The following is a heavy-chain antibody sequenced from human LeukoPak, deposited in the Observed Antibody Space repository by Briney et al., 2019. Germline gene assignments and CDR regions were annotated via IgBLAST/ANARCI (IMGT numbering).Heavy chain of an antibody. CDR2: IYYSGSA. D-gene: IGHD3-10*01. Sequence: SETLSLTCTVSGGSISSYYWSWIRQPPGKGLEWIGYIYYSGSANYNPSLKSRVTISVDTSKNQFSLKLSSVTAADTAVYHCARDSISYYYGSRGFDPWGQGTLVTVSS. J-gene: IGHJ5*02. CDR3: ARDSISYYYGSRGFDP. CDR1: GGSISSYY. V-gene: IGHV4-59*01.